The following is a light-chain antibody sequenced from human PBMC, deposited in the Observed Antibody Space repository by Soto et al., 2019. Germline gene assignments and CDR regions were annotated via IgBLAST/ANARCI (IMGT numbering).Light chain of an antibody. J-gene: IGLJ1*01. V-gene: IGLV2-11*01. Sequence: QSVLTQPRSVSGSPGQSVTISRTGTSSDVGGYNYVSWYQQHPGKAPKLMIYDVSKRPSGVPDRFSGSKSGNTASLTISGLQAEDEADYYCCSYAGSYTSYVFGTGTKLTVL. CDR3: CSYAGSYTSYV. CDR2: DVS. CDR1: SSDVGGYNY.